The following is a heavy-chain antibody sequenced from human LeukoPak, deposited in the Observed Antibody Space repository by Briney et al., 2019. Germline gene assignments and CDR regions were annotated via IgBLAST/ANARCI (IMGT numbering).Heavy chain of an antibody. CDR3: AKFLGSGFHHYYYYMDV. Sequence: PGGSLRLSCAASGFTFSSYGMSWVRQAPGKGLEWVSAISGSGGSTYYADSVKGRFTISRDNSKNTLYLQMNSLRAEDTAVYYCAKFLGSGFHHYYYYMDVWGKGTTVTISS. CDR1: GFTFSSYG. J-gene: IGHJ6*03. D-gene: IGHD3-10*01. CDR2: ISGSGGST. V-gene: IGHV3-23*01.